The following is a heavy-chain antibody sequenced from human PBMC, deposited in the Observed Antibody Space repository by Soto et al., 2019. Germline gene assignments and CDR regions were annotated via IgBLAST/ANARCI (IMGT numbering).Heavy chain of an antibody. CDR3: ARDQDSGWGLDS. V-gene: IGHV4-4*02. J-gene: IGHJ4*02. D-gene: IGHD6-19*01. Sequence: QVHVQESGPGLVRPSGTLSLTCAVSGGSISTDNWWSWVRQPPGKGLEWIGAIYRSGSTNYSPSLPSRVTIAADESNNQLSLQLYSVTAADTAVYYCARDQDSGWGLDSWGQGNLVTVSS. CDR2: IYRSGST. CDR1: GGSISTDNW.